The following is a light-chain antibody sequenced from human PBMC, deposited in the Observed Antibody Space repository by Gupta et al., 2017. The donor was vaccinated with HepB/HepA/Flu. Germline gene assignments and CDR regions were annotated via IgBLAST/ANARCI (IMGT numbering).Light chain of an antibody. Sequence: SYELTQPPSLSVSPGQTASIACSGDKLGDKFASWYQQKPGQSPGRVIYQDTKRPSGIPERFSGSNSGNKATLTISGTQAMDEADYYCQAWDSRTVVFGGGTKVTVL. V-gene: IGLV3-1*01. CDR1: KLGDKF. CDR2: QDT. J-gene: IGLJ2*01. CDR3: QAWDSRTVV.